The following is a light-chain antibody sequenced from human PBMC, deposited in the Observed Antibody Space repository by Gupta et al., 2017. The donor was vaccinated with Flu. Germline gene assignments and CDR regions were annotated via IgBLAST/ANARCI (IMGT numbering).Light chain of an antibody. Sequence: DIQMTQSPSSLSASVGDRVTITCRASQSIRRYLNWYQQKPGKAPKLLIYDASSLKSGVPSRFSGSGSGTDFTLTISSLQPEDCATYYCQQSDSHPYTFGQGTKLEIK. CDR1: QSIRRY. CDR3: QQSDSHPYT. V-gene: IGKV1-39*01. CDR2: DAS. J-gene: IGKJ2*01.